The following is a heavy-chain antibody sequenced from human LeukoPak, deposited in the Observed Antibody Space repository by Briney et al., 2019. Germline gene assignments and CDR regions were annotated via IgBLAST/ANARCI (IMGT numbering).Heavy chain of an antibody. Sequence: GGSLRLSCAASGFTFNNYGMSWVRRAPGKGLEWVSTISGSGGSTYYADSVKGRFTISRDNAKKTVYLQMNSLRAEDTAVYYCARVPIFGVVIWVYYFDYWGQGTLVTVSS. J-gene: IGHJ4*02. D-gene: IGHD3-3*01. V-gene: IGHV3-23*01. CDR2: ISGSGGST. CDR3: ARVPIFGVVIWVYYFDY. CDR1: GFTFNNYG.